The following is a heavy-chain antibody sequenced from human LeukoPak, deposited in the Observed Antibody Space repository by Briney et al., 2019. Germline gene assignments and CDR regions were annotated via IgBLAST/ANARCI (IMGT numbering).Heavy chain of an antibody. CDR1: GGSISSYY. D-gene: IGHD1-26*01. CDR2: IYTSGST. Sequence: SETLSLTCTVYGGSISSYYWSWIRQPAGKGLEWIGRIYTSGSTNYNPSLKSRVTMSVDTSKNQFSLKLSSVTAADTAVYYCARDSPNPSGSYLMDYWGQGTLVTVSS. CDR3: ARDSPNPSGSYLMDY. V-gene: IGHV4-4*07. J-gene: IGHJ4*02.